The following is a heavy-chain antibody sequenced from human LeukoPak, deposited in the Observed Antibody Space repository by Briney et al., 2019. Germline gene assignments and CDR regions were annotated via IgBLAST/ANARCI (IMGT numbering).Heavy chain of an antibody. CDR2: ISSSSSYI. J-gene: IGHJ4*02. D-gene: IGHD1-26*01. Sequence: GGSLRLSCAASGFTFSSYSMKWVRQAPGKGLEWVSSISSSSSYIYYADSVKGRFTISRDNAKNSLYLQMNSLRAEDTAVYYCARDQGSGSYRLDYWGQGTLVTVSS. CDR1: GFTFSSYS. V-gene: IGHV3-21*01. CDR3: ARDQGSGSYRLDY.